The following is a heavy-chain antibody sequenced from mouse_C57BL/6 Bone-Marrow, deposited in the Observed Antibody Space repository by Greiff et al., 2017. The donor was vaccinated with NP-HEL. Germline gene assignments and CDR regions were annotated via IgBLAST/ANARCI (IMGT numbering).Heavy chain of an antibody. V-gene: IGHV3-1*01. CDR1: GYSITSGYD. CDR2: ISYSGST. Sequence: VQLKESGPGMVKPSQSLSLTCTVTGYSITSGYDWHWIRHFPGNKLECMGYISYSGSTNYNPSLKSRISITHDTSKNHFFLKLNSVTTEDTATYYCARAGYSNYVGDFDVWGTGTTVTVSS. J-gene: IGHJ1*03. CDR3: ARAGYSNYVGDFDV. D-gene: IGHD2-5*01.